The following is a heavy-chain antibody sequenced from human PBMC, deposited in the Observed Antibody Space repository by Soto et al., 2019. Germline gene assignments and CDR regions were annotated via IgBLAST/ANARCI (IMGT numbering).Heavy chain of an antibody. CDR2: IKSKAAGGTA. J-gene: IGHJ1*01. CDR3: SSYPYFW. CDR1: GFTITTTW. D-gene: IGHD3-3*01. V-gene: IGHV3-15*07. Sequence: EVQLVESGGGLVQPGGSLRLFCAASGFTITTTWMHWVRQAPGKGLEWVGRIKSKAAGGTADDAAPVKCRFTVSRDDSQNTQYLPVNSLKMEYTSGYYGSSYPYFWWG.